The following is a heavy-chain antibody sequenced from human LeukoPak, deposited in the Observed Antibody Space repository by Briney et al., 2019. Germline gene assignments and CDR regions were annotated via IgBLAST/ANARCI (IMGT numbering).Heavy chain of an antibody. Sequence: GGSLRLSCAASGFTVSSNYMSWVRQAPGKGLEWVSVIYGGCSTYYADSVKGRFTISRDNSKNTLYLQMNSLRAEATAVYYCASSSSGWYYYGMDVWGKGTTVTVSS. CDR3: ASSSSGWYYYGMDV. V-gene: IGHV3-53*01. J-gene: IGHJ6*01. CDR2: IYGGCST. D-gene: IGHD6-19*01. CDR1: GFTVSSNY.